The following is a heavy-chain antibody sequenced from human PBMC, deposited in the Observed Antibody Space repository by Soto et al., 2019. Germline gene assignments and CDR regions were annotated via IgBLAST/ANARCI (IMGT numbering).Heavy chain of an antibody. CDR1: GFAFSSYG. V-gene: IGHV3-30*18. CDR2: ISYDGSNK. J-gene: IGHJ6*02. D-gene: IGHD1-26*01. CDR3: AKDRASGYYYYGMDV. Sequence: QVQLVESGGGVVQPGRSLRLSCAACGFAFSSYGMHWIRQAPGKGLEWVAVISYDGSNKYYADSVKGRFTISRDNSKNTLYLQMNSLRAEDTAVYYCAKDRASGYYYYGMDVWGQGTTVTVSS.